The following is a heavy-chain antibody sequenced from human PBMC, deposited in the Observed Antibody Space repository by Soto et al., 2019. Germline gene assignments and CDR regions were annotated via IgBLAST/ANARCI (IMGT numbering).Heavy chain of an antibody. CDR3: ARTTAVPNTLRSRYFFDY. J-gene: IGHJ4*02. V-gene: IGHV4-61*01. CDR1: GGSGSDKTYY. CDR2: VYYSGTT. D-gene: IGHD4-17*01. Sequence: SETLSLTCSVSGGSGSDKTYYWSWIRQPPGKRLEWIGHVYYSGTTNYNPSLKSRVTISVDLSKNRFSLRLSSVTTADTALYYCARTTAVPNTLRSRYFFDYWGQGTLVTVSS.